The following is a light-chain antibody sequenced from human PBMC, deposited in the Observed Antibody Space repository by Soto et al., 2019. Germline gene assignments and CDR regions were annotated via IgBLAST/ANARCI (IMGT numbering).Light chain of an antibody. CDR3: HQYNSWPPGT. V-gene: IGKV3-15*01. J-gene: IGKJ2*01. Sequence: EIVLTQSPGTLSLSPGERATLSCRASQRVSSGYLAWYQQKPGQAPRLLIYDASTRATGIPARFSGSGSGTEFTLTISSLQSEDFALYYCHQYNSWPPGTFGQGTKVDIK. CDR1: QRVSSG. CDR2: DAS.